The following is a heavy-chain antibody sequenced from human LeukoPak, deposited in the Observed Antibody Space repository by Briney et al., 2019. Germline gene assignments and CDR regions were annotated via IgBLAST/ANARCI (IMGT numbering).Heavy chain of an antibody. J-gene: IGHJ3*02. CDR3: ARGIDSGSPPLGPFEI. CDR2: ISAYNGNT. V-gene: IGHV1-18*01. CDR1: GYTFTTYG. Sequence: GASVKLSCKASGYTFTTYGITWVRQAPGQGLEWRGWISAYNGNTNYAQKLQGRVTMTRDTSTSIVYMELRSLRSDDTAVYYCARGIDSGSPPLGPFEIWGQGTMVTVSS. D-gene: IGHD1-26*01.